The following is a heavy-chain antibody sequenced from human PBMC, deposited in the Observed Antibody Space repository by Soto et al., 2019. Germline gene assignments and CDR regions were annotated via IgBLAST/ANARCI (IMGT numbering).Heavy chain of an antibody. CDR2: INHSGTT. J-gene: IGHJ6*02. Sequence: QVQLQQWGAGLLKPSETLALTCGVFRGSFSGFYWSWGRQTPGGGLEWIGEINHSGTTNYNPSFQNRVTIAVDKSTNNFSLKMTSVTAADAAVYYCARGRGYVYGSNFYGLDVWGQGTTVSVSS. CDR1: RGSFSGFY. CDR3: ARGRGYVYGSNFYGLDV. D-gene: IGHD6-25*01. V-gene: IGHV4-34*01.